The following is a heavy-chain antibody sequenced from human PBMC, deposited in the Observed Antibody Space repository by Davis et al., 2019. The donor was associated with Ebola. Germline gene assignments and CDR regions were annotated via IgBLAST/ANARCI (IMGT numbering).Heavy chain of an antibody. CDR2: IKQDGSEQ. V-gene: IGHV3-7*01. CDR3: VRHYSTVWYHYDYFDY. J-gene: IGHJ4*02. CDR1: GFTFSNHW. Sequence: GESLKISCAASGFTFSNHWMSWVRQAPGKGLEWVANIKQDGSEQDYVDSVKCRFTISRDNSKNTVFLEMNSLRAEDTAVYYCVRHYSTVWYHYDYFDYWGQGVLVTVSS. D-gene: IGHD6-19*01.